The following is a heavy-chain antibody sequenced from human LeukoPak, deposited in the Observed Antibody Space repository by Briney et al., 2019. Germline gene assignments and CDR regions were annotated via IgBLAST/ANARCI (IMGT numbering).Heavy chain of an antibody. CDR3: AKLFESGTYNNFFHY. J-gene: IGHJ4*02. CDR2: ITSSSSYA. D-gene: IGHD3-10*01. Sequence: PGGSLRLSCEASGFTFSTYNMNWVRQAPGKRLEWVSSITSSSSYAFYADSVKGRFTISRDNAKSSLYLQMNNLRAEDTAVYYCAKLFESGTYNNFFHYWGQGTLVTVFS. CDR1: GFTFSTYN. V-gene: IGHV3-21*01.